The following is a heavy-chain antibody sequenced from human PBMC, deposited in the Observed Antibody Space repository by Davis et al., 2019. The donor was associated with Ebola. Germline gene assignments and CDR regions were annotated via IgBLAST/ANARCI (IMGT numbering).Heavy chain of an antibody. CDR3: ARDWAGTFWFDP. CDR2: INPSGGST. CDR1: GYTFTSYG. J-gene: IGHJ5*02. Sequence: ASVKVSCKASGYTFTSYGISWVRQAPGQGLEWMGIINPSGGSTSYAQKFQGRVTMTRDTSTSTVYMELSSLRSEDTAVYYCARDWAGTFWFDPWGQGTLVTVSS. V-gene: IGHV1-46*01. D-gene: IGHD6-19*01.